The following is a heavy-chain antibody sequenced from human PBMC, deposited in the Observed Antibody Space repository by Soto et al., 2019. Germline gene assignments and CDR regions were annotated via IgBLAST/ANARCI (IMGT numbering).Heavy chain of an antibody. J-gene: IGHJ4*02. CDR3: VTAMVTGY. CDR1: GFTFSSYA. Sequence: GGSLSLSCAASGFTFSSYAMHWVRQAPGKGLEWVAVISYDGSNKYYADSVKGRFTISRDNSKNTLYLQMNSLRAEDTAVYYCVTAMVTGYWGQGTLVTVSS. CDR2: ISYDGSNK. D-gene: IGHD5-18*01. V-gene: IGHV3-30-3*01.